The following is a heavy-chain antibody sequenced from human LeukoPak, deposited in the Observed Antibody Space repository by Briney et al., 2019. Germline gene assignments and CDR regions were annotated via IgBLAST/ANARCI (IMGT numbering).Heavy chain of an antibody. CDR2: ISGSGGTI. CDR3: AREDMVNWFDP. CDR1: GFTFSDYY. Sequence: PGGSLRLSCAASGFTFSDYYMSWIRQAPGKGLQWVSCISGSGGTIYYADSVKGRFTISRDNAENSLYLQMNSLRAEDTAVYYCAREDMVNWFDPWGQGTLVTVSS. D-gene: IGHD5-12*01. J-gene: IGHJ5*02. V-gene: IGHV3-11*04.